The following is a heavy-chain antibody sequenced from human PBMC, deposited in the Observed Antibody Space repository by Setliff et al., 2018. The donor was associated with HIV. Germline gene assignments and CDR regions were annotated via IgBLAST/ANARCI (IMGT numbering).Heavy chain of an antibody. J-gene: IGHJ3*02. CDR3: ARGETYDFWSGYGNAFDI. CDR1: GGTFSSYA. Sequence: GASVKVSCKASGGTFSSYAFSWVRQAPGQGLEWMGGIIPISGRTNYAQKFQGRVTITADGSTRTAYMELSSLRSEDTAVYYCARGETYDFWSGYGNAFDIWGQGTMVTVSS. CDR2: IIPISGRT. V-gene: IGHV1-69*13. D-gene: IGHD3-3*01.